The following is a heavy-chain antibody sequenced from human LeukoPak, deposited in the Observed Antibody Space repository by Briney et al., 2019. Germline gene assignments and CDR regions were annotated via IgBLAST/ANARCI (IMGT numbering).Heavy chain of an antibody. J-gene: IGHJ4*02. CDR1: GGTFSSYA. CDR2: ISAYNGNT. D-gene: IGHD3-3*01. Sequence: ASVKVSCKASGGTFSSYAISWVRQAPGQGLEWMGWISAYNGNTNYAQKLQGRVTMTTDTSTSTAYMELRSLRSDDTAVYYCASTAYDFWSGYPYYFDYWGQGTLVTVSS. V-gene: IGHV1-18*01. CDR3: ASTAYDFWSGYPYYFDY.